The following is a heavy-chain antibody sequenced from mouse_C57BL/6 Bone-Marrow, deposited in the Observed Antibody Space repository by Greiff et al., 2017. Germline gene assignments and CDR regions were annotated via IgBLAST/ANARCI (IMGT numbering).Heavy chain of an antibody. CDR2: IHPRSGNT. J-gene: IGHJ1*03. V-gene: IGHV1-81*01. CDR3: ARVYYDYDEEYSDV. D-gene: IGHD2-4*01. Sequence: VQLQQSGAELARPGASVKLSCKASGYTFTSYGISWVKQRTGQGLEWIGEIHPRSGNTYYNEKFKGKATLTADKSSSTAYMELRSLTSEDSAVYFCARVYYDYDEEYSDVWGTGTTVTVSS. CDR1: GYTFTSYG.